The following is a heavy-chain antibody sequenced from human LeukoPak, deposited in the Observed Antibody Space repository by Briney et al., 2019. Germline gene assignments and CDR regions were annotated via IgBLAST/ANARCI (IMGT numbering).Heavy chain of an antibody. V-gene: IGHV4-61*02. CDR3: ARGRFLEWLANPDDV. D-gene: IGHD3-3*01. J-gene: IGHJ6*04. Sequence: SQTLSLTYTVSGGSISSGSYYWSWIRQPAGKGLEWIGRIYTSGSTNYNPSLKSRVTISVDTSKNQFSLKLSSVTAADTAVYYCARGRFLEWLANPDDVWGKGTTVTVSS. CDR2: IYTSGST. CDR1: GGSISSGSYY.